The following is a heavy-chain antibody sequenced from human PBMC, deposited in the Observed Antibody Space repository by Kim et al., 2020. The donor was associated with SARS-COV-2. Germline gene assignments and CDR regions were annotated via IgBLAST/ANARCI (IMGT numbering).Heavy chain of an antibody. CDR3: ARDIGEDYFDY. V-gene: IGHV4-39*07. J-gene: IGHJ4*02. Sequence: SETLSLTCTVSGGSISSSSYYWGWIRQPPGKGLEWIGSIYYSGSTYYNPSLKSRVTISVDTSKNQFSLKLSSVTAADTAVYYCARDIGEDYFDYWGQGTLVTVSS. D-gene: IGHD3-10*01. CDR1: GGSISSSSYY. CDR2: IYYSGST.